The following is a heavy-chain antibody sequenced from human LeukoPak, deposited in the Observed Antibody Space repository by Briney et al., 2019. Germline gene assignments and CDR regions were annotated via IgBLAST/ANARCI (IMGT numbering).Heavy chain of an antibody. D-gene: IGHD1-26*01. V-gene: IGHV1-24*01. CDR3: AAGGIYSLLDY. CDR2: FETKHREA. Sequence: ASVKFSCNVSGYSLTDLSMHWVRQAPGNGLEWMGGFETKHREAIYAQMFQGRVSMTEDTSTDTAYMELSSLRSEDTAVYYCAAGGIYSLLDYWGQGTLVTVAS. CDR1: GYSLTDLS. J-gene: IGHJ4*02.